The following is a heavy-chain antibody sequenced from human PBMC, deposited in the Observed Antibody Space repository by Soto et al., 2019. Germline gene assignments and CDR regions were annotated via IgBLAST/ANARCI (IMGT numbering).Heavy chain of an antibody. CDR2: IYYSGST. J-gene: IGHJ5*02. Sequence: PSETLSLTCTVSGGSISSTSYYWGWIRQPPGKGLEWIGSIYYSGSTYYNPSPKSRLTIFVDTSKNQFSLKLSSVTAADTAVYYCARPPPFYTGGWYFGWFDPWGQETLVPVPS. CDR3: ARPPPFYTGGWYFGWFDP. D-gene: IGHD6-19*01. CDR1: GGSISSTSYY. V-gene: IGHV4-39*01.